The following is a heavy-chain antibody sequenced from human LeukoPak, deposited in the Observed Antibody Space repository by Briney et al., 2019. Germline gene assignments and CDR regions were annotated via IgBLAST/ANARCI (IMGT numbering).Heavy chain of an antibody. CDR3: ARHCGDIVLVAATMRRSYYYYYMDV. CDR2: IYYSGST. Sequence: SETLSLTCTVSGGSISSSSSYWGWLRQPPGKGLEWIGSIYYSGSTYYNPSLKSRVTISVDTSKNQFSLKLSSVTAADTAVYYCARHCGDIVLVAATMRRSYYYYYMDVWGKGTTVTVSS. J-gene: IGHJ6*03. V-gene: IGHV4-39*01. CDR1: GGSISSSSSY. D-gene: IGHD2-2*01.